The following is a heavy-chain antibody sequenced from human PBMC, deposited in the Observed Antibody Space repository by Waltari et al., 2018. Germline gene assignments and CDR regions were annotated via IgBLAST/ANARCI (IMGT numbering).Heavy chain of an antibody. J-gene: IGHJ4*02. Sequence: QVQLVESGGGLVKPGGSLRLSCAASGFSFSYYFMSWIRQAPGKGLGCVSYISSSSGYTKYADSVKGRFTISRDNAKNSLYLQMNSLRADDTAIYYCAKEENGYPDYWGQGTLVTVSS. CDR2: ISSSSGYT. CDR1: GFSFSYYF. CDR3: AKEENGYPDY. V-gene: IGHV3-11*05. D-gene: IGHD3-22*01.